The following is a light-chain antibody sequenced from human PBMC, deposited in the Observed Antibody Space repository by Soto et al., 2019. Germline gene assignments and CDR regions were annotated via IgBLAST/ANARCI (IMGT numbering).Light chain of an antibody. CDR1: QSISSW. J-gene: IGKJ2*01. V-gene: IGKV1-5*03. CDR3: QQYDTWYT. CDR2: KAS. Sequence: DIQMTQSPSTLSTSVGARVTITCRASQSISSWLAWYQQKPGKAPKLLIYKASSLESGVPSRFSGSGSGTEFTLTIRSLQPDDFATYYCQQYDTWYTFGQGTKLEIK.